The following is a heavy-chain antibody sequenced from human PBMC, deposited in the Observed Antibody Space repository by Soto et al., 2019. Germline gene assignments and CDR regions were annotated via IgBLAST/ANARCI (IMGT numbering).Heavy chain of an antibody. J-gene: IGHJ3*02. D-gene: IGHD2-15*01. V-gene: IGHV3-23*01. Sequence: EVQLLESGGGLVQPGGSLRLSCAASGFTFSSYAMSWVRQAPGKGLEWVSAISGSGGSTYYADSVKGRFTISRDKSKNTLYLQMNSLRAEDAAVYYCAKVMGLYCSGGSCYSTDAFDIWGQGTMVTVSS. CDR3: AKVMGLYCSGGSCYSTDAFDI. CDR2: ISGSGGST. CDR1: GFTFSSYA.